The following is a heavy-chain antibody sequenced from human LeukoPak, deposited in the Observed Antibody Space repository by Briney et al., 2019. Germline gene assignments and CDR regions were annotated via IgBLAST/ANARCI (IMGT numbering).Heavy chain of an antibody. CDR3: ARDYWWNYDY. CDR1: GFIFNNYA. D-gene: IGHD1-7*01. V-gene: IGHV3-9*01. J-gene: IGHJ4*02. CDR2: ISWNSGTI. Sequence: GGSLRLSCAGSGFIFNNYATHWVRQPPGKGLEWVSGISWNSGTIDYADSVRGRFTISRDNAKNSLYLQMDSLRVEDTAIYYCARDYWWNYDYWGQGTLVTVSS.